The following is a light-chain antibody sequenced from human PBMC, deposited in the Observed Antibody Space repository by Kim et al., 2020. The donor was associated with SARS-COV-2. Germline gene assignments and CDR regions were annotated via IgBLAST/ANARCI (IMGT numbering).Light chain of an antibody. Sequence: NGPCASSRGRVSCASSYVRWHQQRPGSAPTAVIFEDNRSPSGVPDRFSDAIDNSSNSASLTNSGLKTEDEAVYYCQSYDSNNWVFGGGTQLTVL. CDR3: QSYDSNNWV. CDR2: EDN. V-gene: IGLV6-57*03. CDR1: RVSCASSY. J-gene: IGLJ3*02.